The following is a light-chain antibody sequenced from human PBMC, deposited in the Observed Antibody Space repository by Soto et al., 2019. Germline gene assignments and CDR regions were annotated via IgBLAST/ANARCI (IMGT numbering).Light chain of an antibody. CDR2: DAS. J-gene: IGKJ1*01. V-gene: IGKV1-5*01. CDR1: QSISSW. CDR3: QQYNSYSWT. Sequence: DIQMTQSPSTLSASVGDRVTITCRASQSISSWLAWYQQKPGKAPKLLIYDASSLESGVPSRFGGSGSGTEFTLTISGVQPEDFATYYCQQYNSYSWTFGQGTKV.